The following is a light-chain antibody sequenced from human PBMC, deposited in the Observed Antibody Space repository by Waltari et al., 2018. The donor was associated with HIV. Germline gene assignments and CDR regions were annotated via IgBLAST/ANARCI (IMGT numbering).Light chain of an antibody. V-gene: IGKV1-39*01. J-gene: IGKJ4*01. CDR2: AAS. Sequence: DILMTQSPSSLSASLGDRVTISCRATQSITSYLTWYQQKPGKAPKLLISAASTMQSGVPSRFSGSGSGTEFSLTISRLQPEDFATYYCQQCYSTPPETFGGGTKVEIK. CDR1: QSITSY. CDR3: QQCYSTPPET.